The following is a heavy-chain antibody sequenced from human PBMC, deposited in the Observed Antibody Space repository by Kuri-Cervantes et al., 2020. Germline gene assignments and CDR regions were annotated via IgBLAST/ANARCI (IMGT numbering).Heavy chain of an antibody. CDR1: GFTVSSNY. V-gene: IGHV3-48*02. D-gene: IGHD3-16*02. CDR2: ISSSSSTI. J-gene: IGHJ2*01. CDR3: ARDMITFGGVIVKDWYFDL. Sequence: ESLKISCAASGFTVSSNYMSWVRQAPGKGLEWVSYISSSSSTIYYADSVKGRFTISRDNAKNSLYLQMNSLRDEDTAVYYCARDMITFGGVIVKDWYFDLWGRGTLVTVSS.